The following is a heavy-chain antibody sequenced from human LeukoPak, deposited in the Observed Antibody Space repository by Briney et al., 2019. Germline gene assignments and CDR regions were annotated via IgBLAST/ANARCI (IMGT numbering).Heavy chain of an antibody. D-gene: IGHD1-14*01. CDR1: GYTFTSYY. Sequence: ASVKVSCKASGYTFTSYYMHWVRQAPGQGLEWMGIINPSGGSTSYAQKSQGRVTMTRDTSTSTVYMELSSLRSEDTAVYYCARSQGPEQVDYWGQGTLVTVSS. V-gene: IGHV1-46*01. CDR3: ARSQGPEQVDY. CDR2: INPSGGST. J-gene: IGHJ4*02.